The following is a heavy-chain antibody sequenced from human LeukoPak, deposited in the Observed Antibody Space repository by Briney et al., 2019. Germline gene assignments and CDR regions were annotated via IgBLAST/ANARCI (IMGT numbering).Heavy chain of an antibody. CDR2: ISAYNGNT. Sequence: ASVKVSCKASGYTFTSYGISWGRQAPGQGLEWMGWISAYNGNTNYAQKLQGRVTMTTDTSTSTAYMELRSLRSDDTAVYYCARDRGSSWKEYFQHWGQGTLVTVSS. J-gene: IGHJ1*01. CDR3: ARDRGSSWKEYFQH. V-gene: IGHV1-18*01. D-gene: IGHD6-13*01. CDR1: GYTFTSYG.